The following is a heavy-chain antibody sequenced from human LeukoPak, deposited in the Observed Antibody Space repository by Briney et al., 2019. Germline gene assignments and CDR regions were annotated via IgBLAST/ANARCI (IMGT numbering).Heavy chain of an antibody. D-gene: IGHD3-22*01. CDR3: ARAPYDSSGYYLPDAFDI. CDR1: GFTFSSYS. V-gene: IGHV3-48*01. J-gene: IGHJ3*02. Sequence: QPGGSLRLSCAASGFTFSSYSMNWVREAPGKWLEWVSYISSSSSTIYYADSVKGRFTISRDNAKNSLYLQMNSLRAEDTAVYYCARAPYDSSGYYLPDAFDIWGQGTMVTVSS. CDR2: ISSSSSTI.